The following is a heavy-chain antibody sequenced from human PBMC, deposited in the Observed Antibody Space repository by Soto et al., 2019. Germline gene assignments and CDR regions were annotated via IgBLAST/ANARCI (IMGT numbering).Heavy chain of an antibody. Sequence: ASVKVSCKASGDTFTSYTLHWVRQAPGQRLEWMGWINSGNGNTKYSQKFQGRVTITRDTSANTAYMDLSSLRSEDTAVYYCARPPLGWFDAFDIWGQGTMVTVSS. CDR1: GDTFTSYT. CDR2: INSGNGNT. CDR3: ARPPLGWFDAFDI. D-gene: IGHD3-3*01. V-gene: IGHV1-3*01. J-gene: IGHJ3*02.